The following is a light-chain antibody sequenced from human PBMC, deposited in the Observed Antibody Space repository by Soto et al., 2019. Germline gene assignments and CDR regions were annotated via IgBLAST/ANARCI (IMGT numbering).Light chain of an antibody. J-gene: IGLJ1*01. V-gene: IGLV1-40*01. CDR2: GNS. Sequence: QSVLTQPPSVSGAPGQRVTISCTGSSSNIGAGYDVNWYQQLPGAAPKFLIYGNSNRPSGVPDRFSGSKSGTSASLAITGLQAEDEADYYCQSYDGTLSGSYVFGIGTKVTVL. CDR1: SSNIGAGYD. CDR3: QSYDGTLSGSYV.